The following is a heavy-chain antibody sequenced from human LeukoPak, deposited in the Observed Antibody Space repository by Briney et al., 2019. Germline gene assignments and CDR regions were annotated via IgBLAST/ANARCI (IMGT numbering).Heavy chain of an antibody. CDR2: INNVASHI. CDR1: GFTFSSYS. V-gene: IGHV3-21*01. D-gene: IGHD5/OR15-5a*01. J-gene: IGHJ6*03. Sequence: PGGSLRLSCAASGFTFSSYSMNWVRQAPGKGLEWVSSINNVASHIYYAGSVRGRFTISRDNAKNSVYLQMNSLRAEDTAVYYCAKSTSQYYYFYMDVWGNGTTVTVSS. CDR3: AKSTSQYYYFYMDV.